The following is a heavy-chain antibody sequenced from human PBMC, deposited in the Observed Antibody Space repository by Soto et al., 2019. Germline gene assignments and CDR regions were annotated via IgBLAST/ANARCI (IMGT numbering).Heavy chain of an antibody. D-gene: IGHD4-17*01. CDR2: IYWDNDK. J-gene: IGHJ5*02. Sequence: QITLKESGPTLVKPTQTLTLTCTFSGFSLSTSGVGVAWIRQPPGKALEWLALIYWDNDKRYSPSLKSRLTITKATAENQVVLTMTDMDPVDTATYYCAHSGAYLGSSWGQGTLVTVSS. CDR3: AHSGAYLGSS. V-gene: IGHV2-5*02. CDR1: GFSLSTSGVG.